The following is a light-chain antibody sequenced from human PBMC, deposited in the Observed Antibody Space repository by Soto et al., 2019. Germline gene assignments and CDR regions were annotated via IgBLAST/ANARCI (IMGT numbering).Light chain of an antibody. J-gene: IGKJ3*01. CDR2: DAS. CDR1: QSINTW. Sequence: DIQMTQSPSTLSASVGDRVIITCRTSQSINTWLAWYQQKPGKVPKLMIYDASSLESGVPSRFSGSGSGTEFTLTISRLQPDDCATYYCQQCNSYFTFGPGTKVDIK. V-gene: IGKV1-5*01. CDR3: QQCNSYFT.